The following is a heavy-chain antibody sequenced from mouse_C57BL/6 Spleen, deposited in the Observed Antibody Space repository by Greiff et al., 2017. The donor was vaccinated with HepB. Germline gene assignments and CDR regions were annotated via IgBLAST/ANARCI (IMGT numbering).Heavy chain of an antibody. Sequence: EVKLMESGGGLVQSGRSLRLSCATSGFTFSDFYMEWVRQAPGKGLEWIAASRNKANDYTTEYSASVKGRFIVSRDTSQSILYLQMNALRAEDTAIYYCARDARAYYSNLGWYFDVWGTGTTVTVSS. J-gene: IGHJ1*03. CDR2: SRNKANDYTT. V-gene: IGHV7-1*01. CDR1: GFTFSDFY. D-gene: IGHD2-5*01. CDR3: ARDARAYYSNLGWYFDV.